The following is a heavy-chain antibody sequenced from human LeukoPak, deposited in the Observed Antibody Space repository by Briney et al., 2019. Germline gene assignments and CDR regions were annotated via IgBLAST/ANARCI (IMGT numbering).Heavy chain of an antibody. CDR2: FDPEDGET. V-gene: IGHV1-24*01. Sequence: GASVKVSCKVSGYTLTELSMHWVRQAPGKGLEWMGGFDPEDGETIYAQKFQGRVTMTEDTSTDTAYMELSSLRSEDTAVYYCARDACSSTICSAGGNWFDPWGQGTLVTVSS. J-gene: IGHJ5*02. CDR3: ARDACSSTICSAGGNWFDP. CDR1: GYTLTELS. D-gene: IGHD2-2*01.